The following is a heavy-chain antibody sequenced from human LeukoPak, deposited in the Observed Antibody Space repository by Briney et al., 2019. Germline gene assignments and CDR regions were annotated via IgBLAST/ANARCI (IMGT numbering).Heavy chain of an antibody. CDR2: INTNTGNP. V-gene: IGHV7-4-1*02. Sequence: ASVKVSCKASGYTFTSYAMNWVRQAPGQGLEWMGWINTNTGNPTYAQGFTGRFVFSLDTSVSTAYLQISSLKAEDTAVYYCVRDPRIAAAGPQFDYWGQGTLVTVSS. CDR3: VRDPRIAAAGPQFDY. D-gene: IGHD6-13*01. J-gene: IGHJ4*02. CDR1: GYTFTSYA.